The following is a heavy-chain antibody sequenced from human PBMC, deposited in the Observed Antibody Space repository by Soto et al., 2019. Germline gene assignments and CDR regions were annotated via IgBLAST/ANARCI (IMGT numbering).Heavy chain of an antibody. J-gene: IGHJ4*02. V-gene: IGHV1-69*13. CDR1: GGTFSSYA. CDR2: IIPIFGTA. CDR3: ARDLGSSSRPGRDY. Sequence: ASVKVSCKASGGTFSSYAISWVRQAPGQGLEWMGGIIPIFGTANYAQKFQGRVTITADESTSTAYMELSSLRSEDTAVYYCARDLGSSSRPGRDYSGQGTLVIVSS. D-gene: IGHD6-6*01.